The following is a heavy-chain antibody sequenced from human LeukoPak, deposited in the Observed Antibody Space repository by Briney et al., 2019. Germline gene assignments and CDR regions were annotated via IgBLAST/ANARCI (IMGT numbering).Heavy chain of an antibody. V-gene: IGHV4-31*03. CDR1: VGSISSGGYY. CDR2: IYYSGST. Sequence: SETLSLTCTVSVGSISSGGYYWSWIRQHPGKGLEWIGYIYYSGSTYYNPSLKSRVTISVDTSKNQFSLKLSSVTAADTAVYYCARESYSYGLGYWGQGTLVTVSS. J-gene: IGHJ4*02. CDR3: ARESYSYGLGY. D-gene: IGHD5-18*01.